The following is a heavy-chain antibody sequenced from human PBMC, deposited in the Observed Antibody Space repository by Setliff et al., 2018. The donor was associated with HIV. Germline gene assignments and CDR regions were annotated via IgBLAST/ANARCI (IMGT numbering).Heavy chain of an antibody. V-gene: IGHV1-18*01. J-gene: IGHJ6*03. CDR2: ISANNGSS. CDR3: ARGVVPAAHMDV. Sequence: ASVKVSCKSSGYTFTKYGITWVRQAPGQGLEWMGWISANNGSSYFAQKLQDRVTMTSDTSTSTAYMELRSLRSDDTAVYYCARGVVPAAHMDVWGKGTTVTVSS. D-gene: IGHD2-2*01. CDR1: GYTFTKYG.